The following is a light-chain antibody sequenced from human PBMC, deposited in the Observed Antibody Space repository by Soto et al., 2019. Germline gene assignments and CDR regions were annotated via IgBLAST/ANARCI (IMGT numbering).Light chain of an antibody. J-gene: IGLJ3*02. Sequence: QSVLTQPPSVSGAPGQRVTISCTGSSSNIGAGYDVHWYQQLPGTAPKLLIYGNSNRPSGVPERFSGSKSGTSASLAITWLQAEDEADYDSQSYESSLSAWVFGGGTKLTVL. CDR2: GNS. CDR3: QSYESSLSAWV. CDR1: SSNIGAGYD. V-gene: IGLV1-40*01.